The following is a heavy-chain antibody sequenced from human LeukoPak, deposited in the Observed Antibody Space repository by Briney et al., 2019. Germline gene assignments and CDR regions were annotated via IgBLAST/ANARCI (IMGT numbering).Heavy chain of an antibody. D-gene: IGHD6-19*01. Sequence: SQTLSLTCTVSGGSISSGGYYWSWIRQHPGKGLEWIGYIYYSGSPNYNPSLKSRVTISVDTSNKQFSLNLKSVTAADTAVYYCARYVAWLGGLDCWGQGTLVTVSS. CDR1: GGSISSGGYY. CDR2: IYYSGSP. J-gene: IGHJ4*02. CDR3: ARYVAWLGGLDC. V-gene: IGHV4-31*03.